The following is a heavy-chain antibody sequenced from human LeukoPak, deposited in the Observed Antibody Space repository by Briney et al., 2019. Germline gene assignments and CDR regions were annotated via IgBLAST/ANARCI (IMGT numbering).Heavy chain of an antibody. CDR3: ARVNSGYDLDY. J-gene: IGHJ4*02. Sequence: GGSLRLSCAASRFTFSSYAMHWVRQAPGKGLEWVSSISSSSSYIYYADSVKGRFTISRDNAKNSLYLQMNSLRAEDTAVYYCARVNSGYDLDYWGQGTLVTVSS. D-gene: IGHD5-12*01. V-gene: IGHV3-21*01. CDR2: ISSSSSYI. CDR1: RFTFSSYA.